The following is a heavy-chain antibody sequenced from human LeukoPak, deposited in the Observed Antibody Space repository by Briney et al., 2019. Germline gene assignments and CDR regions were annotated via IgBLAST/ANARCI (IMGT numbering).Heavy chain of an antibody. Sequence: SETLSLTCAVYGGSFRGYYWSWVRQPPGMGLEWIGEIHYTGATNYKPSLKSRVTISGDPSKNQVSLRVSSVTAADTAVYYCARGVLGPYYFDLWGRGTLVTVSS. CDR3: ARGVLGPYYFDL. J-gene: IGHJ2*01. V-gene: IGHV4-34*01. CDR1: GGSFRGYY. D-gene: IGHD7-27*01. CDR2: IHYTGAT.